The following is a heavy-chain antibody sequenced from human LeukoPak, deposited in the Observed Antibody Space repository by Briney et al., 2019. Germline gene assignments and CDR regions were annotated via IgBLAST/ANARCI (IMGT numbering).Heavy chain of an antibody. J-gene: IGHJ5*02. D-gene: IGHD1-26*01. V-gene: IGHV3-48*03. CDR2: ISSSGSTI. CDR3: ARDTHSGSYYLVGLT. Sequence: GGSLRLSCAASGFTFSSYEMNWVRQAPGKGLEWVSYISSSGSTIYYSDFVKGRFTISRDNAKNSLYLQMNSLRAEGTAVYYCARDTHSGSYYLVGLTWGQGTLVTVSS. CDR1: GFTFSSYE.